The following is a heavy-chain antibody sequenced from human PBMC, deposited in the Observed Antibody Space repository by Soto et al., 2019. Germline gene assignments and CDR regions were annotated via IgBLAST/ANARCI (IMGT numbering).Heavy chain of an antibody. D-gene: IGHD6-13*01. Sequence: SLRLSCAASGFTFSSYAMHWVRQAPGKGLEWVAVISYDGSNKYYADSVKGRFTISRDNSKNTLYLQMNSLRAEDTAVYYCARERSSRAWADYGMDVWGQGTTVTVSS. CDR3: ARERSSRAWADYGMDV. V-gene: IGHV3-30-3*01. CDR2: ISYDGSNK. CDR1: GFTFSSYA. J-gene: IGHJ6*02.